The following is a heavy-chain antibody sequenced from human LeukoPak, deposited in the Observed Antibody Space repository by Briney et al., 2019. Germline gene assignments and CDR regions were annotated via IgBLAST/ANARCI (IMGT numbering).Heavy chain of an antibody. CDR3: ARRYTGYGILDY. V-gene: IGHV3-11*03. D-gene: IGHD5-12*01. J-gene: IGHJ4*02. CDR2: ISGSDSFT. CDR1: GFTFNDYY. Sequence: GGSLRLSCAASGFTFNDYYMSWIRQAPGKGLEWISYISGSDSFTNYADSVRGRFTISRDNSKNSLYLQMNSLRAEDTAVYYCARRYTGYGILDYWGQGTLVTVSS.